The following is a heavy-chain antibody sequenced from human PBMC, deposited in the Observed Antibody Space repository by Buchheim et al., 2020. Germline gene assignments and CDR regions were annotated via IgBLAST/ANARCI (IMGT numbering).Heavy chain of an antibody. Sequence: VKKPGSSVKVSCKASGGTFSSYAISWVRQVPGQGLEWMGRIIPILGIANYAQKFQGRVTITADKSTSTAYMELSSLRSEDTAVDYCAIDSSGLGAFDIWGQGT. J-gene: IGHJ3*02. CDR3: AIDSSGLGAFDI. CDR1: GGTFSSYA. CDR2: IIPILGIA. V-gene: IGHV1-69*04. D-gene: IGHD3-22*01.